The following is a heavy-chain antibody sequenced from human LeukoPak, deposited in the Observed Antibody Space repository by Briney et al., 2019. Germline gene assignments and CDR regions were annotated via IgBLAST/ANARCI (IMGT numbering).Heavy chain of an antibody. CDR1: GGSISSYY. Sequence: SETLSLTCTVSGGSISSYYWSWIRQPPGKGLEWIGYIYYSGSTNYNPSLKSRVTISVDTSKNQFSLKLSSVTAADTAVYHCAREGYCTNGVCYRKYYFDYWGQGTLVTVSS. CDR2: IYYSGST. CDR3: AREGYCTNGVCYRKYYFDY. V-gene: IGHV4-59*01. J-gene: IGHJ4*02. D-gene: IGHD2-8*01.